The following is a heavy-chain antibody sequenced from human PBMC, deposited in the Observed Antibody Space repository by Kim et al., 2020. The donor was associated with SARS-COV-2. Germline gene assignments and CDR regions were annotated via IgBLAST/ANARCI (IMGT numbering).Heavy chain of an antibody. Sequence: STSYADSVKGRFTISRDNAKNTLYLQMNSLRAEDTAVYYCAIKSTHYYDYWGQGTLVTVSS. CDR2: ST. CDR3: AIKSTHYYDY. J-gene: IGHJ4*02. D-gene: IGHD2-15*01. V-gene: IGHV3-74*01.